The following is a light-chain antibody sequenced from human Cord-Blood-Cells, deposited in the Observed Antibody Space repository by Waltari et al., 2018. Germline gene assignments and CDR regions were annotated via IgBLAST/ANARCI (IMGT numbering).Light chain of an antibody. Sequence: QSALTQPASVSGSPGPSITISCTGTSSDVGSYNLVSWYQQHPGKAPKLMIYEGSKRPSGVSNRFSGSKSGNTASLTISGLQAEDEADYYCCSYAGSSTLWVFGGGTKLTVL. V-gene: IGLV2-23*01. CDR1: SSDVGSYNL. J-gene: IGLJ3*02. CDR3: CSYAGSSTLWV. CDR2: EGS.